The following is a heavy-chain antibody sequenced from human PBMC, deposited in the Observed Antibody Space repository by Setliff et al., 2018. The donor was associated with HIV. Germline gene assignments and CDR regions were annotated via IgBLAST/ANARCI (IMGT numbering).Heavy chain of an antibody. Sequence: PSETLSLTCAVHGGPFSDHYWNWVRQSPGQGLEWIGEINHSGSTNYNPSLKSRVTISVDTSKNQFSLKLNSVTAADTAVYYCASRIYYYDSSRVLREEGFDPWGQGTLVTVSS. V-gene: IGHV4-34*01. CDR2: INHSGST. CDR1: GGPFSDHY. CDR3: ASRIYYYDSSRVLREEGFDP. D-gene: IGHD3-22*01. J-gene: IGHJ5*02.